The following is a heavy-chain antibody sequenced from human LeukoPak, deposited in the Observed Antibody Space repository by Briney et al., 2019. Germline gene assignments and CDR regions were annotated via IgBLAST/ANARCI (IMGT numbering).Heavy chain of an antibody. V-gene: IGHV4-39*07. D-gene: IGHD5-18*01. CDR3: ARFSLVDTAIGYYFDY. CDR2: ISYSGST. J-gene: IGHJ4*02. CDR1: GGSVSSSSYY. Sequence: PSQTLSLNCTVSGGSVSSSSYYWGWVRQPPGQGLEWIGTISYSGSTNYNPSLKSRVTISVDTSKNQFSLKLSSVTAADTAVYYCARFSLVDTAIGYYFDYWGQGTLVTVSS.